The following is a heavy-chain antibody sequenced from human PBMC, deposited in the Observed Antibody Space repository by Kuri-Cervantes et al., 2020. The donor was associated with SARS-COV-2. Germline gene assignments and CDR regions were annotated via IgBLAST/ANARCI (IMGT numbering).Heavy chain of an antibody. J-gene: IGHJ4*02. V-gene: IGHV4-30-2*01. CDR2: IYHSGST. CDR3: ARDGSGGDADY. CDR1: GGSISSGGYS. D-gene: IGHD2-15*01. Sequence: LRLSCAVSGGSISSGGYSWSWIRQPPGKGLEWIGYIYHSGSTYYNPSLKSRVTISVDRSKNQSSLKLSSVTAADTAVYYCARDGSGGDADYWGQGTLVTVSS.